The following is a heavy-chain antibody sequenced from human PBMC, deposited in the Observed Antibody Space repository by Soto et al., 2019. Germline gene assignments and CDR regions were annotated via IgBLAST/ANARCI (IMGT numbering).Heavy chain of an antibody. D-gene: IGHD6-19*01. CDR3: AKTANGWFSAFDI. J-gene: IGHJ3*02. CDR1: GFTFSSYA. CDR2: ISGSGVPT. V-gene: IGHV3-23*01. Sequence: EVQLLESGGGLVQPGGSLRLSCAASGFTFSSYAMSWVRQAPGKGLEWVSAISGSGVPTYYADSVKGRFTFSRDNSKTTLYLQMNSLSAEDTAVYYCAKTANGWFSAFDIWGQGTMVTVSS.